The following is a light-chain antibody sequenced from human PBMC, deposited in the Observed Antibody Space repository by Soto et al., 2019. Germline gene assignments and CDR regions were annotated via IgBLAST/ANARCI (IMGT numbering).Light chain of an antibody. CDR2: GAS. CDR3: QQYDSSPRT. J-gene: IGKJ1*01. V-gene: IGKV3-20*01. Sequence: TQSPGTLSLSQGERATLSCRASQSVSSNFLAWYQDKPGQAPRLLIYGASNRATGIPDRFSGSGSGTDFTLTISRLEPEDFAVYYCQQYDSSPRTFGQGTKVAI. CDR1: QSVSSNF.